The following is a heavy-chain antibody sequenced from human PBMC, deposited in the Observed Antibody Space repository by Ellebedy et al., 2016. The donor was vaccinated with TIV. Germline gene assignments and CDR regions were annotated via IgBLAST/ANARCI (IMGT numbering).Heavy chain of an antibody. CDR1: GFTFSSYA. CDR2: ISDSGGST. D-gene: IGHD1-7*01. CDR3: AKDWVRTTSGDY. V-gene: IGHV3-23*01. Sequence: GGSLRLXXAASGFTFSSYAMSWVRQAPGKGLEWVSAISDSGGSTYYADSVKGRFTISRDNSKNTLSLQMSSLRAEDTAIYYCAKDWVRTTSGDYWGQGTLGTVSS. J-gene: IGHJ4*02.